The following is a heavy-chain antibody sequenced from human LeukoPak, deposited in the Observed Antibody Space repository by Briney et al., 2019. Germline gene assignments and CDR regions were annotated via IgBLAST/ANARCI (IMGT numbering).Heavy chain of an antibody. CDR3: ARDRAPRNRYSSSWYMAP. D-gene: IGHD6-13*01. CDR2: IYYSGST. J-gene: IGHJ5*02. Sequence: SETLSLTCAVSGGSISSSNWWSWVRQPPGKGLEWIGEIYYSGSTNYNPSLKSRVTISVDKSKNQFSLKLSSVTAADTAVYYCARDRAPRNRYSSSWYMAPWGQGTLVTVSS. CDR1: GGSISSSNW. V-gene: IGHV4-4*02.